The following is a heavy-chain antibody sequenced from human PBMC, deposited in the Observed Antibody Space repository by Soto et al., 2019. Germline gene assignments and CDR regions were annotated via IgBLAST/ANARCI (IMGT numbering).Heavy chain of an antibody. V-gene: IGHV3-48*01. CDR1: GFTLSYYK. Sequence: EVQLVESGGGLVQPGGSLRLSCAASGFTLSYYKMKWVRQAPGKGLEWISDISSSSGATYYADSVKGRFTISRDYAKNSLYLQMNNLRVEDTAIYYCVRDSAYSFDYWGQGTLVTVSS. J-gene: IGHJ4*02. D-gene: IGHD2-21*01. CDR3: VRDSAYSFDY. CDR2: ISSSSGAT.